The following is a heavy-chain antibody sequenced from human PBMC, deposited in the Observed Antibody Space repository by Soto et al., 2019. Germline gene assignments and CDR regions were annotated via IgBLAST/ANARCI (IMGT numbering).Heavy chain of an antibody. D-gene: IGHD5-18*01. V-gene: IGHV1-69*13. CDR1: GGTFSSYA. J-gene: IGHJ6*02. CDR2: IIPIFGTA. Sequence: SVKVSCKASGGTFSSYAISWVRQAPGQGLEWMGGIIPIFGTANYAQKFQGRVTITADESTSTAYMELSSLRSEDTAVYYCARDRRLGYSYGPGTYYYGMDVWGQGTTVTVSS. CDR3: ARDRRLGYSYGPGTYYYGMDV.